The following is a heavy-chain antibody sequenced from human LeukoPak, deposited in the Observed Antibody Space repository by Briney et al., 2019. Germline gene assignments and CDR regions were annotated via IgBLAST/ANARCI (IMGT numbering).Heavy chain of an antibody. CDR2: ISTSGSTI. V-gene: IGHV3-48*03. CDR1: GFTFSSYE. J-gene: IGHJ3*02. CDR3: ARDHDWARAFDI. Sequence: GGSLRLSCAASGFTFSSYEMNWARQAPGKGLEWVSYISTSGSTIYYADSVKGRFTISRDNAKTSLYLQMNSLRAEDTAAYYCARDHDWARAFDIWGQGTMVTVSS. D-gene: IGHD3-9*01.